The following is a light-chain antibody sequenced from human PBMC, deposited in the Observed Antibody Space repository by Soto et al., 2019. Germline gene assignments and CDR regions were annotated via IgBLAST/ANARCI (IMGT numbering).Light chain of an antibody. CDR2: GNS. CDR3: QSYDSSLSGYV. CDR1: SSNIGAGYD. Sequence: QPVLTQPPSVSGAPGQRVTISCTGSSSNIGAGYDVHWYQQLPGTAPKLLIYGNSKRPSGLPDRFSDSKSGTSASLAITGLQAEDEADYYCQSYDSSLSGYVFGTGTKLTVL. J-gene: IGLJ1*01. V-gene: IGLV1-40*01.